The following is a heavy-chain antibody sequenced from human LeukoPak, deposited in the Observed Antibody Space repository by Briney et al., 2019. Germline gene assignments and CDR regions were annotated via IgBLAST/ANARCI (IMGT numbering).Heavy chain of an antibody. CDR2: INPDGGNT. V-gene: IGHV1-46*01. D-gene: IGHD5-24*01. CDR3: ARIRDGYNDAYDI. J-gene: IGHJ3*02. Sequence: GASVKVSCKASGYIFTSNYMHWVRQAPGQVLEWMGLINPDGGNTNYAQNFQGRVTLTRDTSTSTVYMELSSLRSEDTAIYYCARIRDGYNDAYDIWGQGTVVTVPS. CDR1: GYIFTSNY.